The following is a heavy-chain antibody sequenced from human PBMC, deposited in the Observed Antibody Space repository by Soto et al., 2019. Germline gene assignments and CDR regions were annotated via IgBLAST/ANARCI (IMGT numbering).Heavy chain of an antibody. CDR1: GVTCVSHA. CDR3: AKLRYFDWSSYNWFEY. D-gene: IGHD3-9*01. V-gene: IGHV3-23*01. Sequence: SLRLSCAAAGVTCVSHAMTCVLQAPGKGLEWVSGISGSGATTSYADSVKGRFTVSRDNSKNTLYLQMNSLRVEDTAVYYCAKLRYFDWSSYNWFEYWGQGTPVTVSS. J-gene: IGHJ5*01. CDR2: ISGSGATT.